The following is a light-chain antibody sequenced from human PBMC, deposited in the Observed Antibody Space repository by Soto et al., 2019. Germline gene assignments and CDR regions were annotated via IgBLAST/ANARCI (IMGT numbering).Light chain of an antibody. Sequence: QGVLTHPVSGLGAALASIPILCTGNSSDVGAYNYVSWYQHHPGKVPRLMIFDVSNRPSGVSNRFSGSKSGNTASLTISGLQAEDEADYYCCSYSRSSPYVFGAGTKVTVL. CDR2: DVS. CDR3: CSYSRSSPYV. J-gene: IGLJ1*01. CDR1: SSDVGAYNY. V-gene: IGLV2-14*03.